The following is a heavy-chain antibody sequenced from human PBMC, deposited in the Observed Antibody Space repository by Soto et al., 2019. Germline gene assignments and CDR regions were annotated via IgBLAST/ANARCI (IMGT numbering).Heavy chain of an antibody. CDR3: AKDSSLLWFGELFPGGYYFDY. Sequence: AGGSLRLSCAASGFTFSSYGMHWVRQAPGKGLEWVAVISYDGSNKYYADSVKGRFTISRDNSKNTLYLQMNSLRAEDTAVYYCAKDSSLLWFGELFPGGYYFDYWGQGTLVTVSS. CDR1: GFTFSSYG. V-gene: IGHV3-30*18. D-gene: IGHD3-10*01. CDR2: ISYDGSNK. J-gene: IGHJ4*02.